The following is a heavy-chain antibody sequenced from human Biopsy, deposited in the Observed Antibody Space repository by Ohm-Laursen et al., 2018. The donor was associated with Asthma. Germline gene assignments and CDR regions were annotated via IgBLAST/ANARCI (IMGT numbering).Heavy chain of an antibody. Sequence: SLRLSCAASGFTFSNVFIDWVRQAPGKGLEWVSTIYSGGDTFYAESVQGRFTISRDYSKNTVYLQMHSLTTEDTAVYFCATPYYYDSSGWGYWGQGTLVTVSS. J-gene: IGHJ4*02. V-gene: IGHV3-53*01. CDR2: IYSGGDT. CDR3: ATPYYYDSSGWGY. CDR1: GFTFSNVF. D-gene: IGHD3-22*01.